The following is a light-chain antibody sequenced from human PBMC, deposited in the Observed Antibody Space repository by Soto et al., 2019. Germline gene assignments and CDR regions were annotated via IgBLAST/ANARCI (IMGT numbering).Light chain of an antibody. J-gene: IGKJ3*01. CDR2: GTF. CDR3: QHLHNYPPFA. V-gene: IGKV1-9*01. Sequence: IQLTQSPSSLSASVGDRVSITCRASQDIKTYLAWYQQKQGKAPKLLISGTFTLQSGVPSRFNGSGSGTDFTLTLSRLQPEDFATYYCQHLHNYPPFAFGPGTKVDLE. CDR1: QDIKTY.